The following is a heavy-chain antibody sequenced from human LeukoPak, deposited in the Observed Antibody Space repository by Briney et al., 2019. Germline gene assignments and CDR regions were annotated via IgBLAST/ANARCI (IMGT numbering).Heavy chain of an antibody. CDR3: ARSMVRGVLPY. V-gene: IGHV3-30*04. CDR2: VSNEAENTR. CDR1: GFTFSAYA. Sequence: PGRSLRLSCAASGFTFSAYALHWVRQAPGKGLEWVAVVSNEAENTRHYVDSVKGRFTISRDNSKNTVYLQMDSLRAEDTAVYYCARSMVRGVLPYWGQGTLVTVSS. D-gene: IGHD3-10*01. J-gene: IGHJ4*02.